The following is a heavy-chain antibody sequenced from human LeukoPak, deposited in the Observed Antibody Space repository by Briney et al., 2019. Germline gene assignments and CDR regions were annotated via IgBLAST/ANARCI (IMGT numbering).Heavy chain of an antibody. CDR1: GGSISTYY. D-gene: IGHD1-14*01. J-gene: IGHJ3*02. CDR3: ARGLNNRKSGRRFDVFEI. V-gene: IGHV4-59*01. Sequence: SETLSLTCTVSGGSISTYYWSWLRQPPGKGLEWIGYVYYSGSTNYNPSLKSRVTISADTSKNQFSLRLTSVTAADTAVYYCARGLNNRKSGRRFDVFEIWGQGTMDTVSS. CDR2: VYYSGST.